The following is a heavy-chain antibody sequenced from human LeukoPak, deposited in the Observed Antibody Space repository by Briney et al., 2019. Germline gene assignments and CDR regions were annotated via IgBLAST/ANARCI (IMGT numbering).Heavy chain of an antibody. D-gene: IGHD6-19*01. V-gene: IGHV3-23*01. CDR1: GFTFSNYA. Sequence: SGGSLRLSCAASGFTFSNYAMRWVRQAPGKVLEWVSGISGSGDSTYYADSVKGRFTISRDNSKNTLYLQMNSLRAEDTAVYYCARRSGIAVAGAFDYWGQGTLVTVSP. CDR2: ISGSGDST. CDR3: ARRSGIAVAGAFDY. J-gene: IGHJ4*02.